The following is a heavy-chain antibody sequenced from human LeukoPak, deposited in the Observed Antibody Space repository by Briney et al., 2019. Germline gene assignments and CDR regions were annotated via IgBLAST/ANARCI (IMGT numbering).Heavy chain of an antibody. CDR3: ASLVGYCSGGSCYGDYYYYMDV. Sequence: AAVKVSCKASGYTFTSYGISWVRQAPGQGLEWMGWISAYNGNTNYAQKLQGRVTMTTDTSTSTAYMELSRLRSDDTAVYYCASLVGYCSGGSCYGDYYYYMDVWGKGTTVTVSS. CDR2: ISAYNGNT. J-gene: IGHJ6*03. D-gene: IGHD2-15*01. V-gene: IGHV1-18*01. CDR1: GYTFTSYG.